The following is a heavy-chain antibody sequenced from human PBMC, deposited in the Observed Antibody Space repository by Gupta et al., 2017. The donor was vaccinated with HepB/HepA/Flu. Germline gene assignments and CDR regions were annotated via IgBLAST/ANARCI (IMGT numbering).Heavy chain of an antibody. CDR1: QLIKDYA. CDR3: TKDIQPGGTDV. D-gene: IGHD5-18*01. CDR2: IYWDGRT. J-gene: IGHJ6*02. V-gene: IGHV3-9*01. Sequence: EVQLVESGGDLVQPGGSLRLSCAASQLIKDYAMHWLRQIPGKGLEWVSGIYWDGRTGYGDSVRGRFTISRDNTKNSLFLQMNSLRAEDTALYFCTKDIQPGGTDVWGQGTTVIVSS.